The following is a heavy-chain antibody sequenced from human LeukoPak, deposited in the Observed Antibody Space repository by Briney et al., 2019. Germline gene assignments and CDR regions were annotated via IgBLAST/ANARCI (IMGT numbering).Heavy chain of an antibody. V-gene: IGHV3-15*01. Sequence: TGGSLRLSCAASGITFSNAYMTWVRQAPGKGLEWVGRIKGKTHGGTTDFAAPVKGRFTTSRDESKTTLYLQMNSLKTDDTAVYYCSTSGGTFSLGYWGQGTLVTVSS. D-gene: IGHD2-15*01. J-gene: IGHJ4*02. CDR3: STSGGTFSLGY. CDR1: GITFSNAY. CDR2: IKGKTHGGTT.